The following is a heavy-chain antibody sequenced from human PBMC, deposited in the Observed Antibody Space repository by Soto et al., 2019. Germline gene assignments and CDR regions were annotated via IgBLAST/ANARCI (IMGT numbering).Heavy chain of an antibody. V-gene: IGHV2-5*02. CDR1: GFSLNTRAVG. D-gene: IGHD3-22*01. Sequence: SGPTLVNPTQTLTLTCSLSGFSLNTRAVGVGWIRQPPGKALEWLALISWDDNKRYRPSLESRLSIAKDTSGNQVVLTMTNVDPLDTATYYCAHSRRHYFDSSGSPYYFDYWGQGTLVTVSS. J-gene: IGHJ4*02. CDR2: ISWDDNK. CDR3: AHSRRHYFDSSGSPYYFDY.